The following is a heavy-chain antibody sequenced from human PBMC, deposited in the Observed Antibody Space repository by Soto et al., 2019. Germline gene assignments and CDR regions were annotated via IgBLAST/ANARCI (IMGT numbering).Heavy chain of an antibody. Sequence: QVQLVQSGAEVKQSGSSAKVSCKASGGTFSSYRINWVRQAPGQGLEWVGGIVPIRRTADYAQTFQGRVIITAEGSARTSYMELRSLRSQETAGYYCVGDSGAKLRSSWGQGTLVTVSS. CDR1: GGTFSSYR. V-gene: IGHV1-69*01. J-gene: IGHJ4*02. D-gene: IGHD6-19*01. CDR2: IVPIRRTA. CDR3: VGDSGAKLRSS.